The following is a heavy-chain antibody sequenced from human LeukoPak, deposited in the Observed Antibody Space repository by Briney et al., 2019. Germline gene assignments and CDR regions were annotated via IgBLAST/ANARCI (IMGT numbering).Heavy chain of an antibody. J-gene: IGHJ3*02. CDR1: GFTFSSYS. CDR2: ISSSSSYI. CDR3: ARIREAQSSNWEDAFDI. V-gene: IGHV3-21*01. D-gene: IGHD7-27*01. Sequence: GGSLRLSCAASGFTFSSYSMNWVRQAPGKGLEWVSSISSSSSYIYYADSVKGRFTISRDNAKTSLYLQMNSLRAEDTAVYYCARIREAQSSNWEDAFDIWGQGTMVTVSS.